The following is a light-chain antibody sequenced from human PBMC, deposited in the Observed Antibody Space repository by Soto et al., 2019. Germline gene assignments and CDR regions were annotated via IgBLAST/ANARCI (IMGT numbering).Light chain of an antibody. J-gene: IGKJ2*01. CDR2: GAS. CDR3: QQDGGSPPYT. V-gene: IGKV3-20*01. Sequence: EIVLTQSPGTLSLSPGERATLSCRASHSVSSSYLAWYQQKPGKAPRLLIYGASSRATGIPDRFSGSGSGTDFTLTISRLEPEDFAVYYCQQDGGSPPYTFGQGTKLEIK. CDR1: HSVSSSY.